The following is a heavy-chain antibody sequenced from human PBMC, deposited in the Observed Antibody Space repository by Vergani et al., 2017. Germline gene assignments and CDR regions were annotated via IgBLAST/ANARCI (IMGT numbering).Heavy chain of an antibody. CDR1: GFTFSSYG. CDR3: AKDGAVAGILVDY. Sequence: QVQLVESGGGVVQPGRSLRLSCAASGFTFSSYGMHWVRQAPGKGLEWEAVISYDGSNKYYADSVKGRFTISRDNSKNTLYLQMNSLRAEDTAVYYCAKDGAVAGILVDYWGQGTLVTVSS. V-gene: IGHV3-30*18. D-gene: IGHD6-19*01. J-gene: IGHJ4*02. CDR2: ISYDGSNK.